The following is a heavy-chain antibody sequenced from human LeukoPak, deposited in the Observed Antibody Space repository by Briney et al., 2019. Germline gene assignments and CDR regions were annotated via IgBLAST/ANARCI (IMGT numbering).Heavy chain of an antibody. CDR2: ISGGAGGA. J-gene: IGHJ4*02. CDR1: GFTFSSYA. V-gene: IGHV3-23*01. CDR3: VRDLVNFDY. Sequence: PGGSLRLSCAASGFTFSSYAMNWVRQAPGKGLEWVSSISGGAGGAAYADSVKGRFTMSRDNSKNTLYLQMNSLRAEDTAVYYCVRDLVNFDYWGQGTLVTVSS.